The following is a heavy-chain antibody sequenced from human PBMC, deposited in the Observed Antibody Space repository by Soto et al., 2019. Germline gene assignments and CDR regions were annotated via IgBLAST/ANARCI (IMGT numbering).Heavy chain of an antibody. J-gene: IGHJ4*02. CDR2: INSDGSTT. V-gene: IGHV3-74*03. CDR3: ARGIASSGDGDKDDY. Sequence: EVQLVESGGGLVQPGGSLRLSCAASGLTFSSYWMHWVRQAPGKGLVWVSRINSDGSTTKYAEAVKGRFTISRDNAMNTLYLQMNSLRVEDTAVYYCARGIASSGDGDKDDYWGQGTLVTVSS. CDR1: GLTFSSYW. D-gene: IGHD6-19*01.